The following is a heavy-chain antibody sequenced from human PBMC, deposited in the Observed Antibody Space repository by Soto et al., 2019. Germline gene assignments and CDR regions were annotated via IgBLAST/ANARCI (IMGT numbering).Heavy chain of an antibody. J-gene: IGHJ3*02. CDR1: GFPFSSYA. Sequence: EMQLLESGGGLVQPGGSLRLSCVASGFPFSSYAMSWVRQTPGKGLEWVSGISGSGGRTYYADSVKGRFTISRDNSNNTLSPQMPILRVEDTAVYFCAKGGYYSLFDIWGQGTMVTVSA. CDR3: AKGGYYSLFDI. V-gene: IGHV3-23*01. CDR2: ISGSGGRT. D-gene: IGHD3-16*01.